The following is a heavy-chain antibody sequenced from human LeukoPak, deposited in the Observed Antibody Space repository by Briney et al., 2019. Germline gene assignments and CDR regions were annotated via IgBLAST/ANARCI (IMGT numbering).Heavy chain of an antibody. CDR3: ARVSVGAPAFDY. V-gene: IGHV3-66*02. CDR2: IYSGGST. D-gene: IGHD1-26*01. Sequence: GGSLRLSCAASGFTVSSNYMSWVRQAPGKGLEWVSVIYSGGSTYYADSVKGRFTISRDNSKNTLYLQMNSLRAEDTAVYYCARVSVGAPAFDYWGQGNLVTVSS. J-gene: IGHJ4*02. CDR1: GFTVSSNY.